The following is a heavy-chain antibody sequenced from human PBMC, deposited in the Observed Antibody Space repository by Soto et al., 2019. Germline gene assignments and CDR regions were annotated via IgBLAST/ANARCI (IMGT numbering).Heavy chain of an antibody. V-gene: IGHV3-48*01. D-gene: IGHD2-2*03. J-gene: IGHJ6*03. CDR2: ISSSSSTI. CDR1: GFTFSSYS. Sequence: EVQLVESGGGLVQPGGSLRLSCAASGFTFSSYSMNWVRQAPGKGLEWVSYISSSSSTIYYADSVKGRFTISRDNAKNSLYLQMTSLRAEDTAVYYCARDGWLDVYMDVWGKGTTVTVSS. CDR3: ARDGWLDVYMDV.